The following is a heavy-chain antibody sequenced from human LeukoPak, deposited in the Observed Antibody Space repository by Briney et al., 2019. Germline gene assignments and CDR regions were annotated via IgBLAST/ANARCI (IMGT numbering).Heavy chain of an antibody. D-gene: IGHD1-1*01. V-gene: IGHV3-9*01. Sequence: GGSLRLSCAASGFTFDDYAMHWVRQAPGKGLEWVSGISWNSGSIGYADSVKGRFTISRDNAKNSLYLQMNSLTAEDTALYYCAKGKAGTWYYYMDVWGKGTTVTISS. CDR3: AKGKAGTWYYYMDV. J-gene: IGHJ6*03. CDR2: ISWNSGSI. CDR1: GFTFDDYA.